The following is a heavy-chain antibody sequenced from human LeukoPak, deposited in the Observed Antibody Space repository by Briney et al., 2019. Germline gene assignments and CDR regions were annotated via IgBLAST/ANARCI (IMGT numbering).Heavy chain of an antibody. CDR3: ARDATQYLRYGYFDY. CDR2: IWYDGSIK. Sequence: GGSLRLSCAASGFTFSSYGMHWVRQAPGKGLEWVAVIWYDGSIKFYVDSVKGRFTISRDNSKNTLYLQMNSLRAEDTAIYYCARDATQYLRYGYFDYWGPGILVTVSS. CDR1: GFTFSSYG. V-gene: IGHV3-33*01. D-gene: IGHD3-9*01. J-gene: IGHJ4*02.